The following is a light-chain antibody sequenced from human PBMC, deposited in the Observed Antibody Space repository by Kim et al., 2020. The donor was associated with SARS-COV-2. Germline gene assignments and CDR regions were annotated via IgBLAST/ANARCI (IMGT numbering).Light chain of an antibody. V-gene: IGKV3-15*01. CDR1: QSISSS. CDR3: QYYNNWFMYT. Sequence: EIVMTQSPATLSMSPGERATLSCRASQSISSSLAWYQQKPGQPPRLLIYGTSIRATGIPDRFSGSGSGTEFTLTISSLQSEDFAVYYGQYYNNWFMYTFGQGTKLEI. J-gene: IGKJ2*01. CDR2: GTS.